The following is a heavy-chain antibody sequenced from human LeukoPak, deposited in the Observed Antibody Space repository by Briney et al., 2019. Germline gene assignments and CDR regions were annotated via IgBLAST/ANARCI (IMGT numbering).Heavy chain of an antibody. D-gene: IGHD3-3*01. Sequence: SETLSLTCTVSGGSISSYFWSWIRQPPGKGLEWIGFVYFSGRTSYNPSLKSRVSISLDTSKNQISLKVSSLTAADTAVYYCARGYETFGGTGFDSWGQGTLVTVSS. CDR2: VYFSGRT. J-gene: IGHJ4*02. CDR1: GGSISSYF. V-gene: IGHV4-59*01. CDR3: ARGYETFGGTGFDS.